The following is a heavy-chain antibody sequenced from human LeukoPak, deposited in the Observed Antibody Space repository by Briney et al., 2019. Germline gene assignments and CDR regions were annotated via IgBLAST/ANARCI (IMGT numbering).Heavy chain of an antibody. CDR1: GFTFSSYE. Sequence: GGSLRLSCAASGFTFSSYEMNWVRQAPGKGLEWVSYISSSGSTIYYADSVKGRFTISRDNAKNSLYLQMNSLRAEDTAVYYCARDYKYAFDNWGQGTLVTVSS. CDR2: ISSSGSTI. V-gene: IGHV3-48*03. D-gene: IGHD5-24*01. J-gene: IGHJ4*02. CDR3: ARDYKYAFDN.